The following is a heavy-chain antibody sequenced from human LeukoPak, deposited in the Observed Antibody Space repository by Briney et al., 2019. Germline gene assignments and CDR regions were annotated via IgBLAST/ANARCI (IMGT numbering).Heavy chain of an antibody. CDR1: GGTFSSYA. Sequence: SVKVSCKASGGTFSSYAISWVRQAPGQGLEWMGRIIPILGIANYAQKFQGRVTITADKSTSTAYMELSSLRSEDTAVYYCARVTTATPQDHLFDPWGQGTLVTVSS. J-gene: IGHJ5*02. V-gene: IGHV1-69*04. CDR2: IIPILGIA. D-gene: IGHD1-26*01. CDR3: ARVTTATPQDHLFDP.